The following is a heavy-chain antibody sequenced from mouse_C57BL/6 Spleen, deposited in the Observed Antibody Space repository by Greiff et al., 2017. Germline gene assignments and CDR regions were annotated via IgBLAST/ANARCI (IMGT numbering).Heavy chain of an antibody. Sequence: QVQLQQSGAELVRPGASVKLSCKASGYTFTDYYINWVKQRPGQGLEWIARIYPGSGNTYYNEKFKGKATLTAEKSSSTAYMQLSSLTSEDSAVYVCERAGGCDGGGFAYWGQGTLVTVSA. CDR2: IYPGSGNT. J-gene: IGHJ3*01. CDR1: GYTFTDYY. V-gene: IGHV1-76*01. CDR3: ERAGGCDGGGFAY.